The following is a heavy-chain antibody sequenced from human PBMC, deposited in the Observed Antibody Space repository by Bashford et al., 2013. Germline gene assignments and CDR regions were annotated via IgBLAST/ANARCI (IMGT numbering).Heavy chain of an antibody. CDR2: IYYTGST. D-gene: IGHD6-13*01. CDR3: AREGNADGSSSWYSYWFDP. Sequence: SVDPRPHLVLSLGGSISGYHWSWVRQPPGKGLEWIGYIYYTGSTNYNPSLKSRVTISVDTSKNQFSLKLSSVTAADTAVYYCAREGNADGSSSWYSYWFDPWGQGTLVTVSS. CDR1: GGSISGYH. J-gene: IGHJ5*02. V-gene: IGHV4-59*01.